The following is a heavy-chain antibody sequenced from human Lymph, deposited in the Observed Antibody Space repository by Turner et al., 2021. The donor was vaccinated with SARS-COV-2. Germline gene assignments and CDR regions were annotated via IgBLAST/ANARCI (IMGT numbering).Heavy chain of an antibody. CDR1: GYTFTSYY. D-gene: IGHD5-18*01. CDR3: ARDPPIQIWVDYFYYGMDV. CDR2: INPSGGST. Sequence: QVQLVQSGAEVTKPGASVKVSCKASGYTFTSYYMHWVRQAPGQGLEWMGIINPSGGSTSYAQKFQGRVTMTRDTATSTVYMELSSLRSEDTAVYYCARDPPIQIWVDYFYYGMDVWGQGTTVTVSS. V-gene: IGHV1-46*01. J-gene: IGHJ6*02.